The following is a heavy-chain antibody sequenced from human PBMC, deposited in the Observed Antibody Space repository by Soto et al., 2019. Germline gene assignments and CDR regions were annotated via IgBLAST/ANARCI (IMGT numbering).Heavy chain of an antibody. CDR1: GFNFNIYS. J-gene: IGHJ4*02. CDR2: VNSVVTRA. D-gene: IGHD3-22*01. Sequence: EVQLVESGGGLVQPGGSLRLSCAASGFNFNIYSMHWVRQAPGKGLVWVSRVNSVVTRAHYADSVKGRFTISRDSAKNTLYLQMNNLRAEDTAVYVCAILARDYEGYWGQGTLVIVSS. CDR3: AILARDYEGY. V-gene: IGHV3-74*01.